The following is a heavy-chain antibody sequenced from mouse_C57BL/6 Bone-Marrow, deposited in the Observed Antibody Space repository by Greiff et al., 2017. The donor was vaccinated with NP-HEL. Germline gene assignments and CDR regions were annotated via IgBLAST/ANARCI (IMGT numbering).Heavy chain of an antibody. D-gene: IGHD4-1*01. CDR3: ARGPLLGFDA. J-gene: IGHJ2*01. Sequence: QVQLQQSGAELVRPGTSVKVSCKASGYAFTNYLIEWVKQRPGQGLEWIGVINPGSGGTNYNEKFKGKATLTADKSSSTAYMQLSSLTSEDAALYFCARGPLLGFDAWGQGTTLTVSS. CDR2: INPGSGGT. V-gene: IGHV1-54*01. CDR1: GYAFTNYL.